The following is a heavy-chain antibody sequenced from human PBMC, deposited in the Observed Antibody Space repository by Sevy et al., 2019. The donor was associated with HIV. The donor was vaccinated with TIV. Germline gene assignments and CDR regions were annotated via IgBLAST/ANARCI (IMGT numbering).Heavy chain of an antibody. CDR2: ISSSSSTI. D-gene: IGHD3-3*01. Sequence: GGSLRLSCAASGFTFSSYSMNWVRQAPGKGLEWVSYISSSSSTIYYADSVKGRFTISRDNGKNSLYLQMNSLRDEDTAVYYCARGVGPYYDFWKGGVDYWGQGTLVTVSS. CDR1: GFTFSSYS. CDR3: ARGVGPYYDFWKGGVDY. J-gene: IGHJ4*02. V-gene: IGHV3-48*02.